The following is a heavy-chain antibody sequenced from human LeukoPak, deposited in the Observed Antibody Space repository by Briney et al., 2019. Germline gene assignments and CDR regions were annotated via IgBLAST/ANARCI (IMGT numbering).Heavy chain of an antibody. V-gene: IGHV4-39*01. D-gene: IGHD1-26*01. Sequence: PSETLSLTWTVSGGSISSSSYEWGWIRQPPGKGLEWIGSIYYSGSTYYNPSLKSRVTISVDTSKNQFSLKLSSVTAADTAVYYCASGSYYWNHFDYWGQGTLVTVSS. CDR3: ASGSYYWNHFDY. CDR1: GGSISSSSYE. J-gene: IGHJ4*02. CDR2: IYYSGST.